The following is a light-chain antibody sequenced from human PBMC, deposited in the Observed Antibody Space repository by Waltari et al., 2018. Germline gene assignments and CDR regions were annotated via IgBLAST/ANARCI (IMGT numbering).Light chain of an antibody. J-gene: IGKJ1*01. Sequence: DIQLRQSPYTLSASVGDRVPITCRARQSLSNWLAWYQQKPGKAPKVLIYKASTLESGVPSRFSGSGSGTEFTLTISSLQPDDFATYYCQQYRNLWTFGQGTKVEIK. CDR1: QSLSNW. CDR3: QQYRNLWT. V-gene: IGKV1-5*03. CDR2: KAS.